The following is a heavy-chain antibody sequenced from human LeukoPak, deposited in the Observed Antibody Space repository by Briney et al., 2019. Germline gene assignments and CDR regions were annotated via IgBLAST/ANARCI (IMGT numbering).Heavy chain of an antibody. CDR1: GGSISSSSYY. CDR2: IYYSGST. D-gene: IGHD6-13*01. CDR3: ARRARFLAAAGLSVEHFDY. Sequence: SETLSLTCTVSGGSISSSSYYWGWIRQPPGKGLEWIGSIYYSGSTYYNPSLKCRVTISVDTSKNQFSLKLSSVTAADTAVYYCARRARFLAAAGLSVEHFDYWGQGTLVTVSS. V-gene: IGHV4-39*01. J-gene: IGHJ4*02.